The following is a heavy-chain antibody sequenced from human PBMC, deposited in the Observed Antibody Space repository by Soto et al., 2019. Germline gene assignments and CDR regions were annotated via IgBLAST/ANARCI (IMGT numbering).Heavy chain of an antibody. V-gene: IGHV3-74*01. D-gene: IGHD2-21*01. Sequence: EVQLAESGGGLVQPGGSLRLSCAASGFTFSTYWMHWVRQAPGKGLVWVSRIKGDGTNTGYADSVKGRFTISRDNARNTLYLQMNSLRVGDTAVYYCVRELEHCGGDCLLLWGQGTLVTVSS. CDR3: VRELEHCGGDCLLL. J-gene: IGHJ4*02. CDR2: IKGDGTNT. CDR1: GFTFSTYW.